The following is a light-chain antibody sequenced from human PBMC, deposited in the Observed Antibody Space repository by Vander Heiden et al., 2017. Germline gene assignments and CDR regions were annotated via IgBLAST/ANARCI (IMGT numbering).Light chain of an antibody. V-gene: IGKV3-20*01. CDR2: GAS. CDR3: QQDRSSPYT. Sequence: DIVLTQSPGTLSLSPGERATLSCRASQRVTGNYLTWYQQKPGQAPRLLIYGASSRATGIPDRFSGSGSGTDFTLTISRLEPEDFAVYYCQQDRSSPYTFGQGTMVEIK. J-gene: IGKJ2*01. CDR1: QRVTGNY.